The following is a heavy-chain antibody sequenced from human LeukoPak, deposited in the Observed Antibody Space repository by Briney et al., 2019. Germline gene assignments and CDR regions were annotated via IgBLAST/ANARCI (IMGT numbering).Heavy chain of an antibody. J-gene: IGHJ4*02. CDR3: ARDWDVTYYYDSSGRLRTDY. Sequence: ASVTVSCKASGYTFTSYGISWVRQAPGQGLEWMGWISAYNGNTNYAQKLQGRVTMTTDTSTSTAYMELRSLRSDDTAVYYCARDWDVTYYYDSSGRLRTDYWGQGTLVTVSS. V-gene: IGHV1-18*01. D-gene: IGHD3-22*01. CDR2: ISAYNGNT. CDR1: GYTFTSYG.